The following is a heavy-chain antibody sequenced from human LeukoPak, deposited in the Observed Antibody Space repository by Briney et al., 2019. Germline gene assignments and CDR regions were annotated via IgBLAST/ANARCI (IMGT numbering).Heavy chain of an antibody. D-gene: IGHD3-22*01. V-gene: IGHV1-8*02. J-gene: IGHJ4*02. CDR3: ARGATYYYDSSGYYPRDFDY. Sequence: VASVKVSCKASGGIFSNYAISWVRQATGQGLEWMGWMNPNSGNTGYAQKFQGRVTMTRNTSISTAYMELSSLRSEDTAVYYCARGATYYYDSSGYYPRDFDYWGQGTLVTVSS. CDR1: GGIFSNYA. CDR2: MNPNSGNT.